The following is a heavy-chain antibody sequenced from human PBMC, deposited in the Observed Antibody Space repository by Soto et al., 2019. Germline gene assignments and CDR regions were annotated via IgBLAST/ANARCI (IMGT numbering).Heavy chain of an antibody. V-gene: IGHV3-53*01. D-gene: IGHD3-10*01. CDR1: GLSVRNNY. Sequence: GGSLRLSCTASGLSVRNNYMSWVRQAPGMGLEWVSVIYNDGTTYYADSVKGRFTISRDTSKNTLSLQMDSLGAEDTAVYYCVRPLPSGRNYGMDVWGQGTTVTVSS. CDR3: VRPLPSGRNYGMDV. CDR2: IYNDGTT. J-gene: IGHJ6*02.